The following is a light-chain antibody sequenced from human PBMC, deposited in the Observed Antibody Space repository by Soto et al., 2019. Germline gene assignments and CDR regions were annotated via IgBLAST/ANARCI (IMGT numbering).Light chain of an antibody. CDR3: QTWGTGIVV. CDR1: SGHRSYA. Sequence: QPVLTQSPSASASLGASVKLTCTLSSGHRSYAIAWHQQQPEKGPRYLMKLNSDGSPSKGDGIPDRFSGSSSGAERYLTISSLQSEDEDDYYCQTWGTGIVVFGGGTKLTVL. J-gene: IGLJ2*01. CDR2: LNSDGSP. V-gene: IGLV4-69*01.